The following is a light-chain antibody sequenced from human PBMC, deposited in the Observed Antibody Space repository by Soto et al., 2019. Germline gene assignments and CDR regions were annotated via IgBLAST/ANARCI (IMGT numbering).Light chain of an antibody. CDR3: QQYNNWPRIT. Sequence: EIVLTQSKATLSLSPGERATRSCRASQSVSAYLAWYQQKPGQAPRLLIYDASIRATGIPARFSGSGSGTEFTLTISSLQSEDFAVYYCQQYNNWPRITFGQGTRLEI. CDR1: QSVSAY. J-gene: IGKJ5*01. CDR2: DAS. V-gene: IGKV3D-15*01.